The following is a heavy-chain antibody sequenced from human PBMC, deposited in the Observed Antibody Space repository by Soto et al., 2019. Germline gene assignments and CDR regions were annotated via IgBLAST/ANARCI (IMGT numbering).Heavy chain of an antibody. D-gene: IGHD6-13*01. CDR1: GFTFSSYS. Sequence: GRSLRLSCAASGFTFSSYSLNWVRQAPGKGLEWVSYITSSGTTVYYADSVRGRLTISRDNAKNSLYLQMNSLRDDDTAVYYCARGSSNWAYYFDFWGQGTLVTVSS. J-gene: IGHJ4*02. CDR3: ARGSSNWAYYFDF. V-gene: IGHV3-48*02. CDR2: ITSSGTTV.